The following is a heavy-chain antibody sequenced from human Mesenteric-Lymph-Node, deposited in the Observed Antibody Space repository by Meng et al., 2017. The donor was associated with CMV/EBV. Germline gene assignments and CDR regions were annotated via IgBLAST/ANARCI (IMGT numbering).Heavy chain of an antibody. CDR3: ARGHYYDSSGYQFDP. CDR2: MRFHGNNE. Sequence: GESLKISCVTSGFTFSVYDIHWVRQAPGNGLEWVAVMRFHGNNEYYADSVKGRFTVSRDNSKNTLYLQMNSLRAEDTAVYYCARGHYYDSSGYQFDPWGQGTLVTVSS. D-gene: IGHD3-22*01. J-gene: IGHJ5*02. V-gene: IGHV3-33*01. CDR1: GFTFSVYD.